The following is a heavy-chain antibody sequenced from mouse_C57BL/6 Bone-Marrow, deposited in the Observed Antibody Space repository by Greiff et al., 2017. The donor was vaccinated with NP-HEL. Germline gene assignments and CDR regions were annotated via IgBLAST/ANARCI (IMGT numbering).Heavy chain of an antibody. V-gene: IGHV7-3*01. J-gene: IGHJ4*01. CDR2: IRNKANGYTT. CDR3: ASLGYAMDY. Sequence: EVKLMESGGGLVQPGGSLSLSCAASGFTFTDYYMSWVRQPPGKALEWLGFIRNKANGYTTEYSASVKGRFTISRDNSQSILYLQMNALRAEDSATYYCASLGYAMDYWGQGTSVTVSS. CDR1: GFTFTDYY.